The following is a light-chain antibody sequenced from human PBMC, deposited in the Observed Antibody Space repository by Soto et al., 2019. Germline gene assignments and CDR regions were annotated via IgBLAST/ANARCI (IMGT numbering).Light chain of an antibody. CDR1: QSVRNNY. CDR3: QHYSYSPRFT. CDR2: GAS. Sequence: ELVLTQSPGTLSLSPGERATLSCRASQSVRNNYLAWYQQRPGQAPRLLIYGASQRATGIPDRFSGNGSGTDFTLTIRRQEPEDFAVYYCQHYSYSPRFTSGTGTKVDIK. V-gene: IGKV3-20*01. J-gene: IGKJ3*01.